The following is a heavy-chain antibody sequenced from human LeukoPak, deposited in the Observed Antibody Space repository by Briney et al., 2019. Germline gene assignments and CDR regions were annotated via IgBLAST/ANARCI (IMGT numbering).Heavy chain of an antibody. D-gene: IGHD3-16*01. Sequence: GGSLRRSCAVSGFTFSKYWMSWVRQAPGKGLEWVADINQDSSEVYYVDSVRGRFTISRDDAKNSLFLQMNSLRAEDTAVYYCARGGSYALDAFDFWGQGTMVTVSS. CDR1: GFTFSKYW. V-gene: IGHV3-7*05. CDR3: ARGGSYALDAFDF. J-gene: IGHJ3*01. CDR2: INQDSSEV.